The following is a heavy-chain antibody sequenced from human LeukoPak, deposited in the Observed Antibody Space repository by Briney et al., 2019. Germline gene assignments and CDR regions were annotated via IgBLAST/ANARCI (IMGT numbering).Heavy chain of an antibody. Sequence: SETLSLTCTVSGGSITSYYWSWIRQPPGKGLEWIGYIYYSGSTNYNPSLKSRVTISVDTSKNQFSLKLSSVIAADTAVYYCARTTEGYCSSASCFGFSYSYYMDVWGKGTTVTISS. CDR3: ARTTEGYCSSASCFGFSYSYYMDV. J-gene: IGHJ6*03. CDR2: IYYSGST. CDR1: GGSITSYY. V-gene: IGHV4-59*01. D-gene: IGHD2-2*01.